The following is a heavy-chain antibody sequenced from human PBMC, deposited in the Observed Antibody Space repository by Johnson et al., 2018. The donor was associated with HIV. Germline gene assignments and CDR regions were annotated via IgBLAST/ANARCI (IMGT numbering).Heavy chain of an antibody. CDR2: ITSSGSSV. CDR3: ARDATPWGGDYVGYAFDL. J-gene: IGHJ3*01. CDR1: GFPFRSYG. D-gene: IGHD4-17*01. V-gene: IGHV3-48*04. Sequence: VQLVESGGGVVQPGGSLRLSCSASGFPFRSYGMAWIRQSPGKGLECLSYITSSGSSVYYTDFVKGRFTISRDNAKASVSLRMNSLRAEDSGIYYCARDATPWGGDYVGYAFDLWGQGTVVTVSS.